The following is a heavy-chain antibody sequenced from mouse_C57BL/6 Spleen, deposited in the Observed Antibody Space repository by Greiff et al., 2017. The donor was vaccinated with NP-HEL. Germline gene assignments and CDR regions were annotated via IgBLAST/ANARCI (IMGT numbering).Heavy chain of an antibody. CDR3: ARPYGNYAYAMDY. D-gene: IGHD2-1*01. CDR2: IYPGDGDT. Sequence: VKLQESGPELVKPGASVKISCKASGYAFSSSWMNWVKQRPGKGLEWIGRIYPGDGDTNYNGKFKGKATLTADKSSSTAYMQLSSLTSEDSAVYFCARPYGNYAYAMDYWGQGTSVTVSS. J-gene: IGHJ4*01. CDR1: GYAFSSSW. V-gene: IGHV1-82*01.